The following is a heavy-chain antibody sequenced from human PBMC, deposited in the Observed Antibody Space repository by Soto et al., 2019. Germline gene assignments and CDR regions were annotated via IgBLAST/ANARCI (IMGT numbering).Heavy chain of an antibody. CDR3: AVVPAANGHYGMDV. D-gene: IGHD2-2*01. CDR1: GFTFSSYA. J-gene: IGHJ6*02. Sequence: GGSLRLSCAASGFTFSSYAMSWVRQAPGKGLEWVALISYDGSDKDYADSVKGRFTISRDNSRNTLFLQMNSLRAEDTVVYYCAVVPAANGHYGMDVWGQGTTVTVSS. V-gene: IGHV3-30-3*01. CDR2: ISYDGSDK.